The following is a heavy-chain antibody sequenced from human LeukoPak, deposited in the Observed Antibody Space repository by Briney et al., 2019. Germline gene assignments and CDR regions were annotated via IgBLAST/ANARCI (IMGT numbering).Heavy chain of an antibody. CDR3: AREMATVNDWFDP. V-gene: IGHV3-7*01. D-gene: IGHD4-11*01. CDR2: IKQDGSEK. Sequence: GGSLRLSCAASGFTFSSYWMSWVRQAPGKGLEWVANIKQDGSEKYYVDSVKGRFTISRDNAKNSLYLQMNSLRAEDTAVYYCAREMATVNDWFDPWGQGTPVTVSS. CDR1: GFTFSSYW. J-gene: IGHJ5*02.